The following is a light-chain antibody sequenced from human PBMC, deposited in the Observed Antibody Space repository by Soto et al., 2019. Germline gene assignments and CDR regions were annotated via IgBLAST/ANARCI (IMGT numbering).Light chain of an antibody. CDR3: ATWDDSVYV. CDR2: TTD. J-gene: IGLJ1*01. Sequence: QSVLTQPPSASGTPGQTVTISCYGSTSNIGTNTVNWFQHLPGMAPNLLIYTTDQRPSGVPDRFSGSRSCTSASLAISGLESEDEADYYCATWDDSVYVFGTGTKVTVL. CDR1: TSNIGTNT. V-gene: IGLV1-44*01.